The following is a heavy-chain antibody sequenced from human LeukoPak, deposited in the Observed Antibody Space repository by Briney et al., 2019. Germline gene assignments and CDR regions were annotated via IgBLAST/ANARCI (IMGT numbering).Heavy chain of an antibody. CDR1: GGTISRYY. Sequence: PSETLSLTCTVCGGTISRYYWIGLGQPPGQGLEWIGYIYYSGSTNYNPSLKSRVTISVDTSKNQFHLKLSSVTAADTAVYYCARGMYYFDYWGQGTLVTVSS. CDR3: ARGMYYFDY. CDR2: IYYSGST. V-gene: IGHV4-59*01. J-gene: IGHJ4*02.